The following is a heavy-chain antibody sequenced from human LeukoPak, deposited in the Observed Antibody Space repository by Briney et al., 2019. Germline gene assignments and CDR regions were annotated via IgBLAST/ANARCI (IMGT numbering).Heavy chain of an antibody. CDR2: IYRNDDK. CDR3: ARRKVGGNSVEFDY. D-gene: IGHD4-23*01. J-gene: IGHJ4*02. V-gene: IGHV2-5*01. CDR1: GFSLSPSGEG. Sequence: SGPTLVKPTQTLTLTCTCSGFSLSPSGEGVGWIRQPPGKALEWLALIYRNDDKRYTPSLKSRLTITKDTSKNQVVLTMTNMDPVDTATYFCARRKVGGNSVEFDYWGQGIMVTVSS.